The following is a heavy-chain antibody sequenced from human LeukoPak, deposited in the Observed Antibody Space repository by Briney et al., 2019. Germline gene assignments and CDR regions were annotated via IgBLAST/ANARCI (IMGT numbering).Heavy chain of an antibody. V-gene: IGHV3-23*01. J-gene: IGHJ5*02. CDR3: ARPFRQLDSSSSYYSFDL. CDR2: ISGSGAYT. D-gene: IGHD3-22*01. CDR1: GFTFSSYA. Sequence: GGSLRLSCAASGFTFSSYAMTWVRQAPGEGLEWASAISGSGAYTQYADSVKGRFTISRDNSKNALFLQMNSLRAEDTAVYYCARPFRQLDSSSSYYSFDLWGRGTLVTVSS.